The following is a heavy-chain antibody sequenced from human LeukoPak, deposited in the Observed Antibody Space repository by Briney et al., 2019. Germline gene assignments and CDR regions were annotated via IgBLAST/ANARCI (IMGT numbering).Heavy chain of an antibody. CDR3: ARDFLEPPDFWSGYYKNWFDP. CDR2: IYTSGST. D-gene: IGHD3-3*01. V-gene: IGHV4-61*02. CDR1: GGSISSGSYY. Sequence: PSQTLSLTCTVSGGSISSGSYYWSWIRQPAGKGLEWIGRIYTSGSTNYNPSPNRRVTISVDTSQNQFSLKLSSVTAADTAVYYCARDFLEPPDFWSGYYKNWFDPWGQGTLVTVSS. J-gene: IGHJ5*02.